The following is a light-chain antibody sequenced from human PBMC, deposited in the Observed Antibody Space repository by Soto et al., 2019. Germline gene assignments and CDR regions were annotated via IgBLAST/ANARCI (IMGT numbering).Light chain of an antibody. Sequence: QSVLTQPASVSGSPGQSIAISCTGTSSDVGNYIYVFWFQQHPGKAPKLIISEVSNRPSGVSSRVSGSKSGNTASLTISGLQAEDEAHYYCTSYTTSSTYVFGTGTRSPS. V-gene: IGLV2-14*01. CDR2: EVS. J-gene: IGLJ1*01. CDR3: TSYTTSSTYV. CDR1: SSDVGNYIY.